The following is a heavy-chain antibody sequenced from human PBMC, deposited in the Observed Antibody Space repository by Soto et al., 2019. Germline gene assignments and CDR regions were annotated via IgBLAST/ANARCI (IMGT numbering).Heavy chain of an antibody. V-gene: IGHV4-61*08. D-gene: IGHD3-10*01. CDR1: GGSVSRGGYY. J-gene: IGHJ5*02. CDR2: SYYTGST. CDR3: AGGRPVTMPWGWFDP. Sequence: QVQLQESGPGLVKPSETLSLTCTVSGGSVSRGGYYWTWIRQPPGKALEWIGYSYYTGSTNYNPSLTSPVTISVDTSKNQCSLKLTSLTAADTAVYYCAGGRPVTMPWGWFDPWGQGTRVTFPS.